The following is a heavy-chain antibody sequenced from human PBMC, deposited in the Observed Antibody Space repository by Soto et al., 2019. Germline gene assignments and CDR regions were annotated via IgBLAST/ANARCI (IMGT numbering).Heavy chain of an antibody. CDR2: IYYSGST. D-gene: IGHD6-19*01. Sequence: QVQLQESGPGLVKPSETLSLTCTVSGGSISSYYWSWIRQPPGKGLEWIRYIYYSGSTNYNPSLKSRVTISVDTSKNQFSLKLRSVTAADTAVDYCARHFQWLVTWDYWGQGTVVTVSS. J-gene: IGHJ4*02. CDR1: GGSISSYY. CDR3: ARHFQWLVTWDY. V-gene: IGHV4-59*08.